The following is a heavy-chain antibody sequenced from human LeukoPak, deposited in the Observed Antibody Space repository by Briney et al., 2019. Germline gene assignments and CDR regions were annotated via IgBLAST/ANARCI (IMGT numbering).Heavy chain of an antibody. CDR2: IYYSGRT. CDR1: GGSITSGDYY. D-gene: IGHD3-3*01. CDR3: ARVYDFWSGYSFGAFNI. Sequence: SQTLSPTCTVSGGSITSGDYYWSWLRQPPGKGLEWIGYIYYSGRTYYNPSLKSRVSISVDTSKNQFSLKLSSVTAADTAVYYCARVYDFWSGYSFGAFNIWGQGTMVTVSS. J-gene: IGHJ3*02. V-gene: IGHV4-30-4*01.